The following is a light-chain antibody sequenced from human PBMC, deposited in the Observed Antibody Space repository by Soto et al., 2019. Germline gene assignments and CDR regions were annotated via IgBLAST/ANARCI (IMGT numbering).Light chain of an antibody. J-gene: IGKJ1*01. CDR1: QSVSSY. CDR2: DAS. V-gene: IGKV3D-15*01. CDR3: QQYTNSPPET. Sequence: EIVLTQSPATLSLYPGERATLSCRASQSVSSYLAWYQQKPGQAPRLLIYDASNRATGIPARFSGSGSGTQFTLTISSLQSEDFAVYYCQQYTNSPPETFGQGTTVDIK.